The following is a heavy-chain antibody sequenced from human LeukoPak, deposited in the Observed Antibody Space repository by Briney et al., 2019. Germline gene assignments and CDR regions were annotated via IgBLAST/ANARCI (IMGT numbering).Heavy chain of an antibody. V-gene: IGHV3-53*01. CDR2: IYSGGST. J-gene: IGHJ4*02. CDR3: ARVWYDILTGYVDY. D-gene: IGHD3-9*01. CDR1: GFTVSSNY. Sequence: PGGSLRLSCAASGFTVSSNYISWVRQAPGKGLEWVSVIYSGGSTYYADSVKGRFTISRDNSKNTLYLQMNSLRAEDTAVYYCARVWYDILTGYVDYWGPGNLVTVSS.